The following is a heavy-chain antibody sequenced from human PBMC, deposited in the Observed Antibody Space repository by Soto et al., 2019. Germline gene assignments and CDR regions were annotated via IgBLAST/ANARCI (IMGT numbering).Heavy chain of an antibody. J-gene: IGHJ6*03. D-gene: IGHD3-3*01. Sequence: SETLSLTCTVSGGSISSSSYYWGWIRQPPGKGLEWIGSIYYSGSTYYNPSLKSRVTISVDTSKNQFSLKLSSVTAADTAVYYCARQVVDFWSYYYDYYYMDVWGKGTTVTVSS. CDR3: ARQVVDFWSYYYDYYYMDV. V-gene: IGHV4-39*01. CDR2: IYYSGST. CDR1: GGSISSSSYY.